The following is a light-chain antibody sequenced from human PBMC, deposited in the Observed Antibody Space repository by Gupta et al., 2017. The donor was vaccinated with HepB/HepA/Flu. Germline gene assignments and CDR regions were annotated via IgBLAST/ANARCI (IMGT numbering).Light chain of an antibody. V-gene: IGLV3-19*01. CDR1: SLRSYY. J-gene: IGLJ2*01. Sequence: SSELTQAPAVSVALGQTVRITCQGDSLRSYYASWYQQKPEQAPVLVIYGENNRPSGMPDRFSGSSAGNTASLTITGAQAEDEADYYCNSRDSSGNVVFGGGTKLTVL. CDR2: GEN. CDR3: NSRDSSGNVV.